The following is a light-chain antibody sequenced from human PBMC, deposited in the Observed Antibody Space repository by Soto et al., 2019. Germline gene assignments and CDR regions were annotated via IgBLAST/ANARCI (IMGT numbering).Light chain of an antibody. J-gene: IGKJ2*01. V-gene: IGKV3-20*01. CDR3: QQYGSSPT. CDR1: QSVSSSY. CDR2: GAS. Sequence: EIVLTQSPGTLSLSPGERATLSCRASQSVSSSYLAWYQQKPGQAPGLLTYGASSRATGIPDRFSGSGSGTDFTLTISRLEPEDFAVYYCQQYGSSPTFGQGTKLEIK.